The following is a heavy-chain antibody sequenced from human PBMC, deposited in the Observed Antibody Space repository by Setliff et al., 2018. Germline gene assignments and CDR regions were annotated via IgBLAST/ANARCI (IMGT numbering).Heavy chain of an antibody. V-gene: IGHV1-69*13. CDR3: ATEAASKYCSGGSCYSGWFDP. J-gene: IGHJ5*02. Sequence: SVKVSCKASGGTFSSYVISWVREAPGQGLEWMGGIIPMFGANYAQKFQGRVTITADESTSTAYMELSSLRSEDTAVYYCATEAASKYCSGGSCYSGWFDPWGQGTLVTVSS. CDR2: IIPMFGA. D-gene: IGHD2-15*01. CDR1: GGTFSSYV.